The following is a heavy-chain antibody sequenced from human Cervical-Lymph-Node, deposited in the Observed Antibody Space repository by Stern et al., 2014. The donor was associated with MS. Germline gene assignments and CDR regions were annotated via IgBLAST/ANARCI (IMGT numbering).Heavy chain of an antibody. V-gene: IGHV3-21*01. Sequence: EVQLVQSGGGLVQPGGSLRLSCAASGFTFSKYSMNWVRQAPGKGLEWVSSISSAFSYKYYADSVEGRFTISRDNAKNSLYLQMNSLRADDTAVYYCARDSLDTLAVAGTFAHWGLGTLVTVSS. CDR2: ISSAFSYK. J-gene: IGHJ4*02. CDR1: GFTFSKYS. D-gene: IGHD6-19*01. CDR3: ARDSLDTLAVAGTFAH.